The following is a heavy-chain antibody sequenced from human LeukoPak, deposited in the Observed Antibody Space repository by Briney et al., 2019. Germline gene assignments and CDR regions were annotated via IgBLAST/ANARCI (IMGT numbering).Heavy chain of an antibody. Sequence: SGGSLRLSCAASRFTFSNYWMHWVRQAPGKGLVWVSRINPDGSSTTYADSVKGRFTISRDNVKNSLYLQMNSLRAEDTAVYYCARSGGANYYDSSTPPGYWGQGTLVTVSS. V-gene: IGHV3-74*01. J-gene: IGHJ4*02. CDR1: RFTFSNYW. CDR2: INPDGSST. CDR3: ARSGGANYYDSSTPPGY. D-gene: IGHD3-22*01.